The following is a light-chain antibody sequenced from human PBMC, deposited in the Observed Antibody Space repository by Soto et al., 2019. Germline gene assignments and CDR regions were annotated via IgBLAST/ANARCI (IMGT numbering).Light chain of an antibody. V-gene: IGKV3-20*01. J-gene: IGKJ3*01. CDR2: GAS. CDR1: QTVSSSY. CDR3: HQYGSSPRT. Sequence: EIVWTQSPGTLSLSPGERATLSCRASQTVSSSYLAWYQHKPGQAPRLLIYGASSRATGIPDRFSGSGSGTDFTLTISRLEPEDFAVYYCHQYGSSPRTFGPGTKVDIK.